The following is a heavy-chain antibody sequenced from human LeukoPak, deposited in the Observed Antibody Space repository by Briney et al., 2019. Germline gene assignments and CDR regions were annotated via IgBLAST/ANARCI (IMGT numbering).Heavy chain of an antibody. V-gene: IGHV1-8*01. CDR3: ARGTPYCSGASCYNY. D-gene: IGHD2-2*02. Sequence: ASVKVSCKASGYTFSSFDVNWVRQAPGQGLEWMGWMNPNSGNTGYAQKFQGRVTMTRDTSTTTAYMELSSLRSEDTAVYYCARGTPYCSGASCYNYWGQGTLVTVSS. CDR2: MNPNSGNT. CDR1: GYTFSSFD. J-gene: IGHJ4*02.